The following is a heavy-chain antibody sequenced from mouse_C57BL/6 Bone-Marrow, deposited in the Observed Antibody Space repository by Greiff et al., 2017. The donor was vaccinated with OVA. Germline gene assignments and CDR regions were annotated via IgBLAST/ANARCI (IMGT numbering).Heavy chain of an antibody. CDR2: IDPENGDT. CDR1: GFNIKDDY. CDR3: TTCGNFFAY. V-gene: IGHV14-4*01. Sequence: EVQLQESGAELVRPGASVKLSCTASGFNIKDDYMHWVKQRPEQGLEWIGWIDPENGDTEYASKFQGKATITADTSSNTAYLQLSSLTSEDTAVYYCTTCGNFFAYWGQGTLVTVSA. J-gene: IGHJ3*01. D-gene: IGHD2-1*01.